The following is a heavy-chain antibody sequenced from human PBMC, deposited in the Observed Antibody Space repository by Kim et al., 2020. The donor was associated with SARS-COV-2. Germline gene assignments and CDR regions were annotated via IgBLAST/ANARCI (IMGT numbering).Heavy chain of an antibody. D-gene: IGHD1-26*01. CDR1: GFTFNTYG. Sequence: GGSLRLSCAASGFTFNTYGMHWVRQAPGKGLEWVAVISYDGSNKYYADSVKGRFTISRDNSKNTLYLQMNSLRIEDTAVYYCAKSFSGSYFGYDYWCHGTLVTASS. V-gene: IGHV3-30*18. CDR3: AKSFSGSYFGYDY. J-gene: IGHJ4*01. CDR2: ISYDGSNK.